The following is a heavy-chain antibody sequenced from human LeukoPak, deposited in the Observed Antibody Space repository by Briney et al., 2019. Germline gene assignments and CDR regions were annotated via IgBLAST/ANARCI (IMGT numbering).Heavy chain of an antibody. CDR1: GYSFTSYW. CDR2: IYPGDSDT. Sequence: GESLKIFCRGSGYSFTSYWIGRVRQMPGKGLEWVGIIYPGDSDTRYSPSFRGEVTISANKPITTAYLQWSSLKATDTALYYCVGGSSSSEYFDYWGQGTLVTVSS. CDR3: VGGSSSSEYFDY. D-gene: IGHD6-6*01. J-gene: IGHJ4*02. V-gene: IGHV5-51*04.